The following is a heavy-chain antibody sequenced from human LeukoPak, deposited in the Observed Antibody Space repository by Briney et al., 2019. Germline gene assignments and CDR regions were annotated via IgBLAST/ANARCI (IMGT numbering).Heavy chain of an antibody. CDR1: GFTFDDYA. CDR3: ARGVLAPNWFDP. CDR2: ISWNSGSI. D-gene: IGHD2-15*01. J-gene: IGHJ5*02. Sequence: HPGGSLRLSCAASGFTFDDYAMHWVRQAPGKGLEWVSGISWNSGSIGYADSVKGRFTISRDNAKNSLYLQMNSLRAEDTAVYYCARGVLAPNWFDPWGQGTLVTVSS. V-gene: IGHV3-9*01.